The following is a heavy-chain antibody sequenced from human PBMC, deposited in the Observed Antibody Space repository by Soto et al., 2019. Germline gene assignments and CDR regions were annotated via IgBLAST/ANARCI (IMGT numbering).Heavy chain of an antibody. CDR3: ARLGGYCSSTKCYGGGDY. D-gene: IGHD2-2*01. CDR2: IYPGDSDT. CDR1: GYSFTSYW. Sequence: PGESLKISCKGSGYSFTSYWIGWVHQMPGKGLEWMGIIYPGDSDTRYSPSFQGQVTISADKSISTAYLQWSSLKASDTAMYYCARLGGYCSSTKCYGGGDYWGQGTQVTVSS. V-gene: IGHV5-51*07. J-gene: IGHJ4*02.